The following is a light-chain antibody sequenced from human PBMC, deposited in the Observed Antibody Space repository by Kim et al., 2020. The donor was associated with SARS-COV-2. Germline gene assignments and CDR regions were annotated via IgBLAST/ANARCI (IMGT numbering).Light chain of an antibody. V-gene: IGLV1-40*01. Sequence: GRGVTLCCAGSSCNVGAGYVVRWHQQLPGTAPNLLIYGNSIRPSGVPDRFAGSKSGTAASLAITGLQAEDEADYYCQSYDSSLSDLFGGGTQLTVL. J-gene: IGLJ2*01. CDR2: GNS. CDR3: QSYDSSLSDL. CDR1: SCNVGAGYV.